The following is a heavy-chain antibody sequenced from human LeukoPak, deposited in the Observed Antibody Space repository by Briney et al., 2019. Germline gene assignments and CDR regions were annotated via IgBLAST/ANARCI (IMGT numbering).Heavy chain of an antibody. CDR1: GFTFSNAW. D-gene: IGHD6-19*01. CDR3: SLRLGAVAGTLYDY. J-gene: IGHJ4*02. CDR2: IKSKTDGGTT. Sequence: KPGGSLRLSCAASGFTFSNAWMSWVRQAPGKGLKWVGRIKSKTDGGTTDDAAPVKGRFTISRDDSKNTLYLQMNSLKTEDTAVYYCSLRLGAVAGTLYDYWGQGTLVTVSS. V-gene: IGHV3-15*01.